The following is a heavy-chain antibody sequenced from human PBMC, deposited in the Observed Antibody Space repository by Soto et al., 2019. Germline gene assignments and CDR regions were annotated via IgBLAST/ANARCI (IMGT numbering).Heavy chain of an antibody. CDR1: GFTFSSYG. V-gene: IGHV3-33*01. D-gene: IGHD3-22*01. CDR3: ARGDYYDSSGELDP. Sequence: VGSLRPSCAASGFTFSSYGMHWVRQAPGKGLEWVAVIWYDGSNKYYADSVKGRFTISRDNSKNTLYLQMNSLRAEDTAVYYCARGDYYDSSGELDPWGQGTLVTVSS. J-gene: IGHJ5*02. CDR2: IWYDGSNK.